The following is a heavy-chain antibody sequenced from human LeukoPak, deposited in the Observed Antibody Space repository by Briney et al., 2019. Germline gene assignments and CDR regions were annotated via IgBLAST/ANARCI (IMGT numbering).Heavy chain of an antibody. J-gene: IGHJ4*02. CDR1: GGSISSNY. D-gene: IGHD4-17*01. V-gene: IGHV4-4*07. Sequence: SETLSLTCTVSGGSISSNYWSWIRQPAGKGLEWIGRIYTSGSTNYSPSLKSRVTISVDTSKNQFSLKLSSVTAADTAVYYCARAGGTTVTPQAYLFDYWGQGTLVTVSS. CDR2: IYTSGST. CDR3: ARAGGTTVTPQAYLFDY.